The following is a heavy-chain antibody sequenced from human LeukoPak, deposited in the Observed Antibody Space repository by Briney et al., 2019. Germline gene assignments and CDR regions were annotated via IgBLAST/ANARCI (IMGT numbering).Heavy chain of an antibody. CDR2: ISAYNGNT. Sequence: GASVKVSCKASGYTFTSYGISWVRQAPGQGLEWMGWISAYNGNTNYAQKLQGRVTITTDTSTSTAYMELRSLRSDDTAVYYCARDRHCSGGSCYDGEYYFDYWGQGTLVTVSS. V-gene: IGHV1-18*04. D-gene: IGHD2-15*01. CDR3: ARDRHCSGGSCYDGEYYFDY. CDR1: GYTFTSYG. J-gene: IGHJ4*02.